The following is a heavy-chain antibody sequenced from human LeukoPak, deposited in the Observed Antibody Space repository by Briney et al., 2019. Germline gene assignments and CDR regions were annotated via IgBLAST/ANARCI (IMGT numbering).Heavy chain of an antibody. D-gene: IGHD4-17*01. CDR1: GFTFSSYA. V-gene: IGHV3-30*04. CDR3: ARKHYHDYGDYHDAFDI. Sequence: GGSLRLSCAASGFTFSSYAMHWVRQAPGKGLEWVAVISYDGSNKYYADSVKGRFTISRDNSKNTLYLQMNSLRAEDTAVYYCARKHYHDYGDYHDAFDIWGQGTMVTVSS. J-gene: IGHJ3*02. CDR2: ISYDGSNK.